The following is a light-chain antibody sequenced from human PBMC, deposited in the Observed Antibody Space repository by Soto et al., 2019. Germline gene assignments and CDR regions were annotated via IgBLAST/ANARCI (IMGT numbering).Light chain of an antibody. CDR1: QSVDNN. CDR3: QQYNDWPQT. V-gene: IGKV3-15*01. Sequence: EIEMTQSPATLSVSPGERATLSCRASQSVDNNLAWYQQQPGQAPRLLVYAASTRATGLPAKYSGSGSGTEFTLTISSLQSEDFAVYYCQQYNDWPQTFGQGTKVEIK. CDR2: AAS. J-gene: IGKJ1*01.